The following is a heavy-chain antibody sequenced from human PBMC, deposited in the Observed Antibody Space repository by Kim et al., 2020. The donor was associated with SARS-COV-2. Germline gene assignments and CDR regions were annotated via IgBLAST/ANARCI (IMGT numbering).Heavy chain of an antibody. Sequence: GGSLRLSCAASGFTFSSYAMHWVRQAPGKGLEWVAVISYDGSNKYYADSVKGRFTISRDNSKNTLYLQMNSLRAEDTAVYYCARGQNHYYDSSGYLDYWGQGTLVTVSS. CDR2: ISYDGSNK. CDR1: GFTFSSYA. J-gene: IGHJ4*02. CDR3: ARGQNHYYDSSGYLDY. V-gene: IGHV3-30*04. D-gene: IGHD3-22*01.